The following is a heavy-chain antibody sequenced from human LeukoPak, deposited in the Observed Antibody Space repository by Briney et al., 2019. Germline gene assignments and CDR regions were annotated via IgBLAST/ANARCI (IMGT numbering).Heavy chain of an antibody. D-gene: IGHD6-13*01. CDR2: INQGGSEI. Sequence: GGSLRLSCADSGFTFSSHWMSWVRQAPGKGLEWVANINQGGSEIYYVDSVRGRFTISRDNAKSSLYLQMNSLRAEDTSVYYCARSSVARGLDLAAAAGPYWGQGTLVTVSS. V-gene: IGHV3-7*01. CDR1: GFTFSSHW. J-gene: IGHJ4*02. CDR3: ARSSVARGLDLAAAAGPY.